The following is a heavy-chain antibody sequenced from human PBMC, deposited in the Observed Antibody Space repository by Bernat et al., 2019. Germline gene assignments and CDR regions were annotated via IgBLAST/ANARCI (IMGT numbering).Heavy chain of an antibody. CDR2: IYYSGRT. CDR1: GGSISSSSYY. V-gene: IGHV4-39*01. CDR3: VSGVYYYDSSGYYLDY. J-gene: IGHJ4*02. D-gene: IGHD3-22*01. Sequence: QLQLQESGPGLVKPSETLSLTCTVSGGSISSSSYYWGWIRQPPGKGLEWIGSIYYSGRTYYNPSLKSRVTISVDTSKNQFSLKLSSVTAADTAVYYCVSGVYYYDSSGYYLDYWGQGTLVTVSS.